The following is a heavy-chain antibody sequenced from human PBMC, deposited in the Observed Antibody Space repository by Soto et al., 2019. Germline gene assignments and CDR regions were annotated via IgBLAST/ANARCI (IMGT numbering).Heavy chain of an antibody. CDR3: ARELDPSFAFGFGVPDYGMDV. CDR2: ISAYNGNT. Sequence: QVQLVQSGAEVKKPGASVKVSCKASGYTFTSYGISWVRQAPGQGLEWMGWISAYNGNTNYAQKLQGRVTMTTDTSTSTAYMELRSLRSDDTAVYYCARELDPSFAFGFGVPDYGMDVWGQGTTVTVSS. CDR1: GYTFTSYG. J-gene: IGHJ6*02. V-gene: IGHV1-18*01. D-gene: IGHD3-10*01.